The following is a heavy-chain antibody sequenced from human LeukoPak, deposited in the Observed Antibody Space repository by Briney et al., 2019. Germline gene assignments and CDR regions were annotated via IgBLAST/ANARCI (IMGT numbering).Heavy chain of an antibody. Sequence: GASVKVSCKAPGYTFTGYYMHWVRQAPGQGLEWMGWINPNSGGTNYAQKFQGRVTMTRDTSISTAYMELSRLRSDDTAVYYCARDTYSSGWYGDYWGQGTLVTVSS. CDR2: INPNSGGT. J-gene: IGHJ4*02. CDR3: ARDTYSSGWYGDY. CDR1: GYTFTGYY. V-gene: IGHV1-2*02. D-gene: IGHD6-19*01.